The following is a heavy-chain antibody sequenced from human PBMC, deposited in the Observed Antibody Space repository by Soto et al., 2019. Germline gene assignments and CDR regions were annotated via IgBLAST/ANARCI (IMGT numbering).Heavy chain of an antibody. J-gene: IGHJ6*02. CDR3: AKGWDRYYYYYGIDV. CDR2: ISGSGGST. CDR1: GFTFSSYA. V-gene: IGHV3-23*01. D-gene: IGHD1-26*01. Sequence: PGGSLRLSCAASGFTFSSYAMSWVRQAPGEGLEWVSAISGSGGSTYYPDSVKGRFTISRDNSRNTLYLQMNSLRAGDTAVYYCAKGWDRYYYYYGIDVWGQGTTVTVSS.